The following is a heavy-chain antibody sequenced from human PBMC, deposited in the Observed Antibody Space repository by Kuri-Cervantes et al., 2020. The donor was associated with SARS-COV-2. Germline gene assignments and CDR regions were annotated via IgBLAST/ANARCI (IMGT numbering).Heavy chain of an antibody. J-gene: IGHJ6*02. V-gene: IGHV3-30*18. CDR2: ISYDGSEK. CDR1: GFTFSTYG. D-gene: IGHD2-15*01. CDR3: AKEGAFCSGDSCLSLYYFYGMDV. Sequence: GESLKISCAASGFTFSTYGLHWVRQAPGKGLEWVAVISYDGSEKYYRDSVKGRFTISRDNSKNTLYLQMNSLRPEDTAVYYCAKEGAFCSGDSCLSLYYFYGMDVWGQGTTVTVSS.